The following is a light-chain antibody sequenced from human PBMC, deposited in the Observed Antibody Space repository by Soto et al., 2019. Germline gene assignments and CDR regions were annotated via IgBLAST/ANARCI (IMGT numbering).Light chain of an antibody. V-gene: IGKV4-1*01. CDR2: WAS. J-gene: IGKJ4*01. CDR3: QTYYRVPLT. Sequence: DVVMTQSPDSLALSLGERATINCKSSQSLLSSSDNRNYLAWFQQKVGQPPKLLIRWASTRESGVPDRFSASGSATEFTLTINSLQAEDVAVYYCQTYYRVPLTFGGGTKVDIK. CDR1: QSLLSSSDNRNY.